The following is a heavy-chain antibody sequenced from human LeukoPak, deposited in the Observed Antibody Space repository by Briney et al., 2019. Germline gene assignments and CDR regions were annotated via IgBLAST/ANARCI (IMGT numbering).Heavy chain of an antibody. Sequence: ASVKVSCKASGYTFTGYYMHWVRQAPGQGLEWMGWLNPNSGGTNYAQKFQGRVTMTRDTSISTAYMELSRLRSDDTAVYYCARVGVGYCSSTSCSFFDYWGQGTLVTVSS. J-gene: IGHJ4*02. D-gene: IGHD2-2*01. V-gene: IGHV1-2*02. CDR3: ARVGVGYCSSTSCSFFDY. CDR2: LNPNSGGT. CDR1: GYTFTGYY.